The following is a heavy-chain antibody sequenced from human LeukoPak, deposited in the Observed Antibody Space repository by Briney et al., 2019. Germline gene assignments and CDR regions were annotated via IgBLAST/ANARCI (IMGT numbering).Heavy chain of an antibody. CDR2: ISSSGSTI. D-gene: IGHD3-10*01. Sequence: GGSLRLSCAASGFTFSSYEMNWVRQAPGKGLEWVSYISSSGSTIYYADSVKGRFTISRDNAKNSLYLQMNSLRAEDTAAYYCARVSLNYYGSGSYHGWFDPWGQGTLVTVSS. CDR1: GFTFSSYE. J-gene: IGHJ5*02. CDR3: ARVSLNYYGSGSYHGWFDP. V-gene: IGHV3-48*03.